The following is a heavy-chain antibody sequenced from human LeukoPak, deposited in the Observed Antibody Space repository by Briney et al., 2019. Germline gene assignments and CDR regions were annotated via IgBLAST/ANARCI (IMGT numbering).Heavy chain of an antibody. CDR3: AKRMGDY. CDR1: GFTFSSYA. V-gene: IGHV3-23*01. D-gene: IGHD2-8*01. Sequence: QPGGSLRLSCEASGFTFSSYAMSWARQAPGKGLEWVSSISDSGGSTFYADSVKGRFTISRDNSKNTLYLQMNSLRAEDTAIYFCAKRMGDYWGQGTLVTVSS. CDR2: ISDSGGST. J-gene: IGHJ4*02.